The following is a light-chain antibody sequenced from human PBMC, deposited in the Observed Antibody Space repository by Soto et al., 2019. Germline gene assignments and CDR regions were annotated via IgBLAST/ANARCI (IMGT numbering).Light chain of an antibody. Sequence: EVVMTQSPATLSVSLGDRATLSCRASQSVSSNLAWYQQKPGQGPRLLIYGASTRATGFPARFSGSGSGTDFTLTISRLEPEDFAVYCCQQYVNSPWTFGQGTKVDIK. J-gene: IGKJ1*01. CDR2: GAS. CDR3: QQYVNSPWT. V-gene: IGKV3-15*01. CDR1: QSVSSN.